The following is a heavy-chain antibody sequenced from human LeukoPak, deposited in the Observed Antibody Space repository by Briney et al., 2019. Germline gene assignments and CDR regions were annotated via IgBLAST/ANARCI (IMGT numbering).Heavy chain of an antibody. D-gene: IGHD5-24*01. Sequence: GESLKISCKGSGYSFTSYWIGWVRQMPGKGLEWMGIIYPGDSETRYSPSFQGQVTISADKSISTAYLQWSSLKASDTAMYYCARPSTVEMATITYFDYWGQGTLVTVSS. V-gene: IGHV5-51*01. CDR1: GYSFTSYW. CDR3: ARPSTVEMATITYFDY. CDR2: IYPGDSET. J-gene: IGHJ4*02.